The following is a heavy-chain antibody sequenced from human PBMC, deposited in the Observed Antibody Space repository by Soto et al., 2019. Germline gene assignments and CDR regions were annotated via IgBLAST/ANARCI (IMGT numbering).Heavy chain of an antibody. Sequence: SETLSLTCTVSGGSISSYYWSWIRQPPGKGLEWIGYMFYSGSTKYNPSLKSRVTISVDRSRNHFSLNLSSVTAADTAVYYCAGDKGRYDSGMDVWGQGTTVTVSS. J-gene: IGHJ6*02. CDR2: MFYSGST. CDR1: GGSISSYY. D-gene: IGHD3-9*01. CDR3: AGDKGRYDSGMDV. V-gene: IGHV4-59*01.